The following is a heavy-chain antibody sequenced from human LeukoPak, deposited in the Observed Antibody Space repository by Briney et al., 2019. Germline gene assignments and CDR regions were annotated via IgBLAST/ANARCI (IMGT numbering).Heavy chain of an antibody. Sequence: GGSLRLSCAASGFTFSDYYMSWMRQVPGKGLEWVSYISSSGSTTYYADSVKGRFTVSRDNAKNSLFVQMNSLRAEDTAVYFCASALLGVAGFFDHWGQGTLVTVSS. CDR3: ASALLGVAGFFDH. V-gene: IGHV3-11*01. D-gene: IGHD1-26*01. J-gene: IGHJ4*02. CDR2: ISSSGSTT. CDR1: GFTFSDYY.